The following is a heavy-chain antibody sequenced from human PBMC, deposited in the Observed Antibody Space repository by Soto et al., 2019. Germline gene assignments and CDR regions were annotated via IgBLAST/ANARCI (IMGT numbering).Heavy chain of an antibody. Sequence: ASVKVSCKASGGTFSSYTISWVRQAPGQGLEWMGRIIPILGIANYAQKFQGRVTITADKSTSTAYMELSSLRSEDTAVYYCASLFMGSGTHAFDIWGQGTMVTVSS. CDR3: ASLFMGSGTHAFDI. CDR2: IIPILGIA. D-gene: IGHD1-26*01. CDR1: GGTFSSYT. V-gene: IGHV1-69*02. J-gene: IGHJ3*02.